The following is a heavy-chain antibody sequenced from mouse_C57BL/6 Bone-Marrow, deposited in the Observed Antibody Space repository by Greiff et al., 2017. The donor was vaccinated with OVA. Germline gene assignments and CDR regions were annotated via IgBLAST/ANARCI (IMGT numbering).Heavy chain of an antibody. V-gene: IGHV1-18*01. CDR1: GYTFTDYN. J-gene: IGHJ4*01. CDR3: ARRDRGAMDY. D-gene: IGHD2-14*01. Sequence: EVQLQQSGPELVKPGASVKIPCKASGYTFTDYNMDWVKQSHGKSLEWIGDINPNNGGTIYNQKFKGKATLTVEKSSSTAYMELRSLTSEDTAVYYCARRDRGAMDYWGQGTSVTVSS. CDR2: INPNNGGT.